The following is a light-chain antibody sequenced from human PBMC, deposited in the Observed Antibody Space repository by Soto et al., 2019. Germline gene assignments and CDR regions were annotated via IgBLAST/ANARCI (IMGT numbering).Light chain of an antibody. CDR1: SGDVGGYNY. CDR3: SSHAGSVV. CDR2: EVN. J-gene: IGLJ3*02. Sequence: QSALTQPPSASGSPGQSVAISCSGTSGDVGGYNYVSWYQQHPGKAPKLIIYEVNKRPSGVPDRFSGSKSGNTASLTVSGLQAEDEADYYCSSHAGSVVFGGGTKLTVL. V-gene: IGLV2-8*01.